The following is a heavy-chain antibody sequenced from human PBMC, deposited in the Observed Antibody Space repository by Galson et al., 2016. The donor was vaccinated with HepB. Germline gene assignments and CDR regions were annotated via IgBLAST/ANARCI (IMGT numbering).Heavy chain of an antibody. D-gene: IGHD3-22*01. V-gene: IGHV3-7*01. Sequence: SLRLSCAASGFRLTNYWMSRVRQAPGKGLEWVANINHDGGERYYVDSVRGRFTISRDDAKNSLSLQMNSLRVDDTAVYYCAREFDRSFHYWGQGVLVTVSS. CDR2: INHDGGER. CDR3: AREFDRSFHY. J-gene: IGHJ4*02. CDR1: GFRLTNYW.